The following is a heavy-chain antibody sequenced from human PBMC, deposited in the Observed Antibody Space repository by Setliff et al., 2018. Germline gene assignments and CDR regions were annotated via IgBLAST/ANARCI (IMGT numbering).Heavy chain of an antibody. CDR3: ARDRSAYSYGLDV. CDR1: GGSISPYF. Sequence: SETLSLTCTVSGGSISPYFWSWIRQPPGKGLEWIGYIYHNGNTNFNPSPKSRVTMSVDTPKNQFALNLMSVTAADTAVYYCARDRSAYSYGLDVWGQGTAVTVSS. V-gene: IGHV4-59*03. J-gene: IGHJ6*02. CDR2: IYHNGNT. D-gene: IGHD2-15*01.